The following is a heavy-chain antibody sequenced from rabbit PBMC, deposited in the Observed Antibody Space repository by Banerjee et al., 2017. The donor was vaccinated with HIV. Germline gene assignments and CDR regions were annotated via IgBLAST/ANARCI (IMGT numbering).Heavy chain of an antibody. CDR2: IDSGSSGFT. Sequence: QSLEESGGDLVKPGASLTLTCTASGVSFSFNSYMCWVRQAPGKGLEWIACIDSGSSGFTYFASWAKGRFTISKTSSTTVTLQMTSLTAADTATYFCASGAYNNGDGFNLWGPGTLVTVS. D-gene: IGHD6-1*01. CDR1: GVSFSFNSY. CDR3: ASGAYNNGDGFNL. V-gene: IGHV1S40*01. J-gene: IGHJ4*01.